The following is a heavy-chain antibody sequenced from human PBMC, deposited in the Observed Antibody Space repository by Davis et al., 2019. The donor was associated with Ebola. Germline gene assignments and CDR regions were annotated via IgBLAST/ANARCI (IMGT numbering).Heavy chain of an antibody. J-gene: IGHJ6*02. D-gene: IGHD3-10*01. V-gene: IGHV3-30*03. CDR2: ISYDGTNE. CDR3: ARDRSSSGGYYYHGMDV. Sequence: GGSLRLSCVASAFTFSSYGMHWVRQAPGKGLEWVADISYDGTNEYYTDSVKGRFTISRDNSKNTVSLEMNSLRTEDTAVYFCARDRSSSGGYYYHGMDVWGQGTKVTVS. CDR1: AFTFSSYG.